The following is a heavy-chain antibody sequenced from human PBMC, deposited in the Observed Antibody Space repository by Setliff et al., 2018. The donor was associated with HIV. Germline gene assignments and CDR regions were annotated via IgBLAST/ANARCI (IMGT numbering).Heavy chain of an antibody. CDR2: IYSGGAT. Sequence: PSETLSLTCTVSGGSISSSSYYWGWIRQPPGKGLEWIGNIYSGGATYYNSSLRSRVTISVDTSKNQFSLKLNSVTAADTAVYYCAIHAVPHYYYSIGPSWGPGTLVTVSS. CDR1: GGSISSSSYY. CDR3: AIHAVPHYYYSIGPS. J-gene: IGHJ5*02. V-gene: IGHV4-39*07. D-gene: IGHD3-22*01.